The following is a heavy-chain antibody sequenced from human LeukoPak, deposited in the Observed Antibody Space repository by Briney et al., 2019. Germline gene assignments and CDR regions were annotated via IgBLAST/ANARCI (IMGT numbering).Heavy chain of an antibody. CDR2: ISTNGGST. CDR1: GFTFSTYV. V-gene: IGHV3-64*01. D-gene: IGHD5-18*01. CDR3: ARTIISRIQLWSALDY. J-gene: IGHJ4*02. Sequence: GGSLRLSCTASGFTFSTYVMHWVRQAPGKGLEYVSGISTNGGSTYYANSVKGRFTISRDNSKNTLYLQMGSLRAEDTAVYYCARTIISRIQLWSALDYWGQGTLVTVSS.